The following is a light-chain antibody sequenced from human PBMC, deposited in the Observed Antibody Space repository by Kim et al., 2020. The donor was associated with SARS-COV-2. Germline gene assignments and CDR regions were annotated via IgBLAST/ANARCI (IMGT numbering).Light chain of an antibody. CDR1: SRRSYY. J-gene: IGLJ2*01. CDR3: NSRDSSGNHLVV. V-gene: IGLV3-19*01. Sequence: LGQTGRITCQADSRRSYYASWYQQKPGQAPVLVIYGKNNRPAGIPDRFSGSSSGNTASLTITGAQAEDEADYYCNSRDSSGNHLVVFGGGTQLTVL. CDR2: GKN.